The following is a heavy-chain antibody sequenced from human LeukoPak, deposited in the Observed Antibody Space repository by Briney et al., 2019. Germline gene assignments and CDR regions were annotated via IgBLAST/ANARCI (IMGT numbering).Heavy chain of an antibody. V-gene: IGHV4-59*01. CDR2: IYYSGST. CDR3: ARARLTGGMDV. CDR1: GGSISSYY. J-gene: IGHJ6*02. D-gene: IGHD4-11*01. Sequence: PSETLSLTCTVSGGSISSYYWSWIRQPPGKGLDWIGYIYYSGSTNYNPSLKGRVTISVDTSKNQFSLKLSSVTAADTAVYYCARARLTGGMDVWGQGTTVTVSS.